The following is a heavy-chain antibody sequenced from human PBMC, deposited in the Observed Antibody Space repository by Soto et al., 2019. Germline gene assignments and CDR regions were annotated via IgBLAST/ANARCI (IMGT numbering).Heavy chain of an antibody. CDR3: ASQMYYYDRSGDHYVLDYFDY. J-gene: IGHJ4*02. CDR1: GGSISSSSYY. Sequence: SETLSLTCTVAGGSISSSSYYWAWIRQPPGKGLEWIGSIYYSGNTYYDPSLRSRVTISVDASKNQFSLNLNSVTAADTAVYYCASQMYYYDRSGDHYVLDYFDYWGQGSLVTVS. CDR2: IYYSGNT. V-gene: IGHV4-39*01. D-gene: IGHD3-22*01.